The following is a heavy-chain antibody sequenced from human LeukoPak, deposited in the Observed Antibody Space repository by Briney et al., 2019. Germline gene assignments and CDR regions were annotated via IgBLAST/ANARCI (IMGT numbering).Heavy chain of an antibody. CDR2: INPNSGGT. Sequence: ASVKVSCKASGYTFTSYYMHWVRQAPGQGLEWMGWINPNSGGTNYAQKFQGRVTMTRDTSISTAYMELSRLRSDDTAVYYCAREWLWSYYFDYWGQGTLVTVSS. D-gene: IGHD5-18*01. V-gene: IGHV1-2*02. CDR1: GYTFTSYY. CDR3: AREWLWSYYFDY. J-gene: IGHJ4*02.